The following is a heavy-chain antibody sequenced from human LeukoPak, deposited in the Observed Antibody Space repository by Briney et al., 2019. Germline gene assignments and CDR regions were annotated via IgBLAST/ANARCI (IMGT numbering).Heavy chain of an antibody. CDR1: GGSISSSSYY. CDR3: ARDRTRLGDFDY. V-gene: IGHV4-39*02. D-gene: IGHD3-16*01. Sequence: SETLSLTCTVSGGSISSSSYYWGWIRQPPGKGLAWIGSIYYSGSTYYNPSLKSRVTISVDTSKNQFSLKLSSVTAADTAVYYCARDRTRLGDFDYWGQGTLVTVSS. J-gene: IGHJ4*02. CDR2: IYYSGST.